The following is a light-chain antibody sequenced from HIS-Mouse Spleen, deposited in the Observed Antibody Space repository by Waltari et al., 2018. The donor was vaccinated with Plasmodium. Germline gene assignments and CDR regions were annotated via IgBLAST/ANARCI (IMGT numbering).Light chain of an antibody. J-gene: IGLJ3*02. Sequence: SYELTQPPSVSVSPGQTARITCSGDALPQKYAYWYQQKSGQAPVLVIYEDSKRPSGSPEGVSGSSAGTMATLTISGAQVEDEADYYCYSTDSSGNHRVFGGGTKLTVL. CDR3: YSTDSSGNHRV. CDR2: EDS. CDR1: ALPQKY. V-gene: IGLV3-10*01.